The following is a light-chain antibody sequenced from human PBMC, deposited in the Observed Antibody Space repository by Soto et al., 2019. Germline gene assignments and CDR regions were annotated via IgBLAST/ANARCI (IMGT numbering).Light chain of an antibody. CDR1: QSVSGN. V-gene: IGKV3-15*01. CDR3: QQYNNWPLT. Sequence: EILMTQSPATLSVSPGERATLSCRASQSVSGNLAWYQQKPGQAPRLLIYGPSTRATGIQARFSGSGSGTEFTLTISSLQSEDFAVYHCQQYNNWPLTFGGGTKVELK. J-gene: IGKJ4*01. CDR2: GPS.